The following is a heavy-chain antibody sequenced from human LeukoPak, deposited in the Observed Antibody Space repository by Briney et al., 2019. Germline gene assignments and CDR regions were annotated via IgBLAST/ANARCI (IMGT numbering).Heavy chain of an antibody. D-gene: IGHD2-2*01. CDR2: IYYSGST. V-gene: IGHV4-59*01. Sequence: SETLSLTCTVSGGSISSYYWSWIRRPPGKGLEWIGYIYYSGSTNYNPSLKSRVTISVDTSKNQFSLKLSSVTAADTAVYYCARHRRVVPAATGFDPWGQGTLVTVSS. CDR1: GGSISSYY. CDR3: ARHRRVVPAATGFDP. J-gene: IGHJ5*02.